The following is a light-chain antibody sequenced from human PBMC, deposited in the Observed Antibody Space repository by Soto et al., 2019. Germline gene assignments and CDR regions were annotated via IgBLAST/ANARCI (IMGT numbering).Light chain of an antibody. J-gene: IGKJ1*01. CDR3: QQYGSSGT. Sequence: EIVLTQSPGTLSMTPGERATLSCRASQSVSNNYLAWYQQKPGQAPRLLIYGASNRATGIPDRFSGSGSGTDFTLTISRLEPKDFAVYYCQQYGSSGTFGQGTKVDIK. V-gene: IGKV3-20*01. CDR2: GAS. CDR1: QSVSNNY.